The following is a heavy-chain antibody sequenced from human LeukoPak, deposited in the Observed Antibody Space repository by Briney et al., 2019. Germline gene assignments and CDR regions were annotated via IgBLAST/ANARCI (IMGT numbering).Heavy chain of an antibody. CDR3: ARKYNYGYIDY. Sequence: GGSLRLSCAASGFSVSSNSMSWVRQAPGKGLEWVSVIYRDGSTHYADSVKGRFTISRDNSKNTQYLQMNSLRAEDTAVYYCARKYNYGYIDYWGQGTLVTVSS. CDR1: GFSVSSNS. CDR2: IYRDGST. V-gene: IGHV3-53*01. D-gene: IGHD5-18*01. J-gene: IGHJ4*02.